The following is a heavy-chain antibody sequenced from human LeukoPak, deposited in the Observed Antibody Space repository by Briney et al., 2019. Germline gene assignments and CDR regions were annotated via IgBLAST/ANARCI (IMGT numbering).Heavy chain of an antibody. J-gene: IGHJ5*02. CDR3: ARGLEKYDFWSGFDH. CDR2: IYYSVST. Sequence: YIYYSVSTNYNPSLQSRVTISVDTSKNQFSLKLNSVTAADTAVYYCARGLEKYDFWSGFDHWGQGSLVTVSS. D-gene: IGHD3-3*01. V-gene: IGHV4-59*09.